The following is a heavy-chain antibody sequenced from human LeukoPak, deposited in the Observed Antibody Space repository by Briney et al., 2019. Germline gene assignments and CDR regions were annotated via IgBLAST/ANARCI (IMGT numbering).Heavy chain of an antibody. D-gene: IGHD6-19*01. Sequence: AGGSLRLSCAASGFTFSSYAMHWVRQAPGKGLEWVAVISYDRSNKYYADSVKGRFTISRDNSKNTLYLQMNSLRAEDTAVYYCARDRAQQWLPRFDYWGQGTLVTVSS. CDR3: ARDRAQQWLPRFDY. J-gene: IGHJ4*02. CDR1: GFTFSSYA. CDR2: ISYDRSNK. V-gene: IGHV3-30-3*01.